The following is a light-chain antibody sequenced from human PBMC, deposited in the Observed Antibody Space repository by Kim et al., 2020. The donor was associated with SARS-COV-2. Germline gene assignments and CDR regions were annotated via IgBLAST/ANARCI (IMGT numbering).Light chain of an antibody. Sequence: QSALTQPASVSGSPGQSITISCTGTSTDIGGYNYVSWYQQHPGNAPKLMIYEVTNRPSGVSNRFSGSKSGNTASLTISGLQAEDEADYHCSSYTTSSTLVFGGGTQLTVL. V-gene: IGLV2-14*03. J-gene: IGLJ2*01. CDR2: EVT. CDR1: STDIGGYNY. CDR3: SSYTTSSTLV.